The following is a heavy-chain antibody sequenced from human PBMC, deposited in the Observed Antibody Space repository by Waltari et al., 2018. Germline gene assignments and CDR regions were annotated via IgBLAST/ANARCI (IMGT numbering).Heavy chain of an antibody. J-gene: IGHJ4*02. CDR3: TTSIAARPFDY. CDR1: GFTFSNAR. Sequence: EVQLVESGGGLVKPGGSLRLSCAASGFTFSNARMSWVRQAPGKGLEWVGRIKSKTDGGTTDYAAPVKGRFTISRDDSKNTLYLQMNSLKTEDTAVYYCTTSIAARPFDYWGQGTLVTVSS. D-gene: IGHD6-6*01. V-gene: IGHV3-15*01. CDR2: IKSKTDGGTT.